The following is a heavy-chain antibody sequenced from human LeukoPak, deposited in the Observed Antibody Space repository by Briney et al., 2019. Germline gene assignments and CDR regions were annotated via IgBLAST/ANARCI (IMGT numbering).Heavy chain of an antibody. D-gene: IGHD6-13*01. J-gene: IGHJ4*02. CDR1: GYTFTSYA. V-gene: IGHV7-4-1*02. CDR3: ARKGVGGSWYLEAFDY. Sequence: GASVKVSCKASGYTFTSYAMNWVRQAPGQGLEWMGWINTNTGNPTYAQGFTGRFVSSLDTSVSTAYLQISSLKAEDTAVYYCARKGVGGSWYLEAFDYWGQGTLVTVSS. CDR2: INTNTGNP.